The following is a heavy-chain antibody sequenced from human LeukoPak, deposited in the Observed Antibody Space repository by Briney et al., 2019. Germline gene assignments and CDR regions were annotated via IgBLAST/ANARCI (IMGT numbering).Heavy chain of an antibody. Sequence: GGSLTLSCATSGFTFSGTAMHWVRQASGKGLEWVGRIRSKPNSYATAYAASVKGRFTISRDDSKNTAYLQMNSLKTEDTAVYYCITRSKDDSSGYYSTWGQGTLVTVSS. V-gene: IGHV3-73*01. D-gene: IGHD3-22*01. CDR1: GFTFSGTA. CDR3: ITRSKDDSSGYYST. J-gene: IGHJ5*02. CDR2: IRSKPNSYAT.